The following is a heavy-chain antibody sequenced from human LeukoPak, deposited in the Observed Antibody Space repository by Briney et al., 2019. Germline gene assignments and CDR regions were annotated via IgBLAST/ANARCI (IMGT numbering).Heavy chain of an antibody. CDR3: AREGNYYDMDV. Sequence: PGGSLRLSCAASGFTVSSNYMSWVRQAPGKGLEWVSVIFSDGTTYYADSVKGRFTISRDNSKNTLYLQMNSLRAEDTAVYYCAREGNYYDMDVWGQGTTVTVSS. J-gene: IGHJ6*02. CDR2: IFSDGTT. CDR1: GFTVSSNY. V-gene: IGHV3-53*01.